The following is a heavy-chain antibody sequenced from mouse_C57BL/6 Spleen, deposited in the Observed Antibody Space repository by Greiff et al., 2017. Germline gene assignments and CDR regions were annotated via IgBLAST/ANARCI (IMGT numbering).Heavy chain of an antibody. D-gene: IGHD1-1*01. J-gene: IGHJ4*01. CDR2: IHPNSGST. CDR1: GYTFTSYW. CDR3: ASWLITTPYYAMDY. Sequence: QVQLQQPGAELVKPGASVKLSCKASGYTFTSYWMHWVKQRPGQGLEWIGMIHPNSGSTNYNEKVKSKATLTVDKSSSTAYMQLSSLTSEDSAVYYCASWLITTPYYAMDYWGQGTSVTVSS. V-gene: IGHV1-64*01.